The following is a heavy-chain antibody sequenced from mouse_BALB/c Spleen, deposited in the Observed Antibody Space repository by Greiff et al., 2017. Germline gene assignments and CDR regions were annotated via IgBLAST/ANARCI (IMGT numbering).Heavy chain of an antibody. CDR3: ARYGNYLDY. CDR1: GYAFSSYW. CDR2: IYPGDGDT. J-gene: IGHJ2*01. Sequence: QVQLKESGAELVRPGSSVKISCKASGYAFSSYWMNWVKQRPGQGLEWIGQIYPGDGDTNYNGKFKGKATLTADKSSSTAYMQLSSLTSEDSAVYFCARYGNYLDYWGQGTTLTVS. V-gene: IGHV1-80*01. D-gene: IGHD2-1*01.